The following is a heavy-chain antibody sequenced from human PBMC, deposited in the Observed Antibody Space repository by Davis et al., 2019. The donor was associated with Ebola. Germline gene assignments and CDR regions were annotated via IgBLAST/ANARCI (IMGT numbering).Heavy chain of an antibody. CDR2: IKQDGSEK. J-gene: IGHJ5*02. CDR3: AVGQSPDH. Sequence: PGGSLRLSCAAPGFSFSTFWMTWVRQAPGKGLEWVANIKQDGSEKNYVDSVKGRFTISRDNAKNSLYLQMNSLRAEDTAVYYCAVGQSPDHWGQGTLVTVSS. CDR1: GFSFSTFW. V-gene: IGHV3-7*01.